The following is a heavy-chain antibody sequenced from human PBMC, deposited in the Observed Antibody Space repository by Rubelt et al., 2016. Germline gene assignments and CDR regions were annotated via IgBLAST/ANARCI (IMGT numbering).Heavy chain of an antibody. V-gene: IGHV4-34*01. CDR3: ARGRVSSGWYRDY. Sequence: QVQLQQWGAGLLKPSETLSLSCAVYGGSFRDYYWSWIRQSPGKGLEWIGEINHSGSTNVNPSPKSRVTISVDTSKNQFSLKMRSVTAADAAVYSCARGRVSSGWYRDYWGQGTLVTVSS. CDR1: GGSFRDYY. J-gene: IGHJ4*02. D-gene: IGHD6-19*01. CDR2: INHSGST.